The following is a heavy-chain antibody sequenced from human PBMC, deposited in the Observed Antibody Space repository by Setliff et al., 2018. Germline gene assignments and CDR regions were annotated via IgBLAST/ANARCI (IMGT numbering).Heavy chain of an antibody. D-gene: IGHD6-6*01. V-gene: IGHV4-61*09. Sequence: PSETLSLTCTVSGGSISSGSYYWSWIRQPAGKGLEWIGHIYSSGSTNYNPSLKSRVTISVDRSKNQFSLKQSSVIAADTAVYYCARDLYSSSSGGFYYYYYYMDVWGKGTTVTVSS. CDR1: GGSISSGSYY. J-gene: IGHJ6*03. CDR2: IYSSGST. CDR3: ARDLYSSSSGGFYYYYYYMDV.